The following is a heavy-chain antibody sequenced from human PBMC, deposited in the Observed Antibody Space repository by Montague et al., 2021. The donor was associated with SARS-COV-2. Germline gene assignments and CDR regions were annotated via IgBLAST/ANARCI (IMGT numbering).Heavy chain of an antibody. J-gene: IGHJ6*03. D-gene: IGHD3-10*01. CDR3: ARLRDGVVPSPILGVGPYYSYYYMDV. CDR1: GTSFSGYY. V-gene: IGHV4-34*01. Sequence: ETLSLTCAVHGTSFSGYYWNWIRQPPGKGLEWIGEINHGGSTKYSPSLKSRLTISADTSTNQFSLKLTSVAAADTAVYYCARLRDGVVPSPILGVGPYYSYYYMDVWGRGTTVTVSS. CDR2: INHGGST.